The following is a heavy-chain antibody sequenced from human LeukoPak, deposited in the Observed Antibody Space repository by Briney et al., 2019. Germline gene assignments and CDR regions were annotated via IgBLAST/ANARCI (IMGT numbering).Heavy chain of an antibody. CDR1: GDSISDVNYY. Sequence: PSETLSLTCTVSGDSISDVNYYWGWIRQPPGKGLEWIGTIYYSGSTYYNPSLKSRITISIYTSMSQFSLKLNSVTAADTAVYYCARQGAAAEYFDFWGQGTLVTVSS. CDR2: IYYSGST. D-gene: IGHD6-13*01. J-gene: IGHJ4*02. V-gene: IGHV4-39*07. CDR3: ARQGAAAEYFDF.